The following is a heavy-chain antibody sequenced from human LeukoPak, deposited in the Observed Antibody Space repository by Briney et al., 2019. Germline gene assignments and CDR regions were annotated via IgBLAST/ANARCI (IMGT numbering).Heavy chain of an antibody. Sequence: GGSLRLSCSASGFTFSSYAMHWVRQAPGKGLEYVSAISSNGGSTYYADSVKGGFTISRDNSKNTLYLQMSSLRAEDTAVYYCVKARPWFGELQFFDYWGQGTLVTVSS. CDR1: GFTFSSYA. CDR3: VKARPWFGELQFFDY. D-gene: IGHD3-10*01. CDR2: ISSNGGST. J-gene: IGHJ4*02. V-gene: IGHV3-64D*06.